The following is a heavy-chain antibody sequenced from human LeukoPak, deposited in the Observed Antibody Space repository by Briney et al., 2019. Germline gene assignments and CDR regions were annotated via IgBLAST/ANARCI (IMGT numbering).Heavy chain of an antibody. J-gene: IGHJ6*03. V-gene: IGHV4-4*09. CDR1: TGSISSYY. CDR3: ARRHHYSYFMDV. CDR2: IFPSGSA. Sequence: PSETLSLTCTVSTGSISSYYWTWLRQPPGKGLEWIGYIFPSGSAYYNPSLKTRVTISVDTSKNQFSLRLTSVTAADTAVYYCARRHHYSYFMDVWGKGTTVTVSS.